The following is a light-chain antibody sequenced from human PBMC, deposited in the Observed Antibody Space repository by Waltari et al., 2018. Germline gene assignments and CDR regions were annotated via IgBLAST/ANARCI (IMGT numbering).Light chain of an antibody. V-gene: IGLV2-23*02. CDR2: EVS. Sequence: QSALTQPASGSGSPGQSITVPCHGTSRDVGRYNLVPWYQQHPGKAPKLIIYEVSERPSGVSDRFSGSKSGNTASLTISGLQAEDEGDYYCCSFAGSSISMVFGGGTKLTVL. J-gene: IGLJ2*01. CDR1: SRDVGRYNL. CDR3: CSFAGSSISMV.